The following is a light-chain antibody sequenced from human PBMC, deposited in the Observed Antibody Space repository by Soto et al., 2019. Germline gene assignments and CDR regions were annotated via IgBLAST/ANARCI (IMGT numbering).Light chain of an antibody. V-gene: IGKV1-39*01. J-gene: IGKJ2*01. CDR1: QSISSY. Sequence: DIQLTQSPSSLSASVGDRVTITCRASQSISSYLNWYQQKPGEAPKLLIYAASSLQSGVPSRFSGSGCGTGFTLTISSLQPEDFATYYCQQSYSTPYTFGQGTRLEI. CDR3: QQSYSTPYT. CDR2: AAS.